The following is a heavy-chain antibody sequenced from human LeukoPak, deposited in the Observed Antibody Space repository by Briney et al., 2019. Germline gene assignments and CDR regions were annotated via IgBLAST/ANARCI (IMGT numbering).Heavy chain of an antibody. V-gene: IGHV3-53*01. CDR1: GFTVSSNY. CDR2: IYSGGST. CDR3: ARVQSGSSDYYYYGMDV. J-gene: IGHJ6*02. D-gene: IGHD1-26*01. Sequence: GGSLRLSCEASGFTVSSNYMSWVRQAPGKGLEWVSVIYSGGSTYYADSVKGRFTISRDNSKNTLYLQMNSLRAEDTAVYYCARVQSGSSDYYYYGMDVWGQGTTVTVSS.